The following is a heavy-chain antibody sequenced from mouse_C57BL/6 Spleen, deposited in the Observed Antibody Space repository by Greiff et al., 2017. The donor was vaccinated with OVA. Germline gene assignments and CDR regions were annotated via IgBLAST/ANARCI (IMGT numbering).Heavy chain of an antibody. CDR2: FYPGSGSI. J-gene: IGHJ4*01. CDR1: GYTFTEYT. V-gene: IGHV1-62-2*01. Sequence: QVQLKESEAELVKPGASVKLSCKASGYTFTEYTIHWVKQRSGQGLEWIGWFYPGSGSIKYNEKFKDKATLTADKSSSTVYMELSRLTSEDSAVYFCARHEGMGYAMDYWGQGTSVTVSS. CDR3: ARHEGMGYAMDY.